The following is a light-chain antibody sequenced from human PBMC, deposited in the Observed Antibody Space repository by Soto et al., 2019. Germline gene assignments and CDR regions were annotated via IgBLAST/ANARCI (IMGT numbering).Light chain of an antibody. Sequence: DIQMTQSPSTLSGSVGDRVTITCRASQTISSWLAWYQQKPWKAPKLLIYKASTLKSGVPSRFSGSGSGTEFTVTISSLLPADFATYYCQHDNSYSEAFGQGTKVELK. CDR1: QTISSW. V-gene: IGKV1-5*03. J-gene: IGKJ1*01. CDR2: KAS. CDR3: QHDNSYSEA.